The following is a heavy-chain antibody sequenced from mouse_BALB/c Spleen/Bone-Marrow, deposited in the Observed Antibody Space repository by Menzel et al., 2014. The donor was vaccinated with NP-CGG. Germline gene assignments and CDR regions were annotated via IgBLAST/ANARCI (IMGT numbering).Heavy chain of an antibody. V-gene: IGHV7-3*02. CDR1: GFTFTDYY. J-gene: IGHJ2*01. CDR2: IRNKAYGYTT. Sequence: EVQLVESGGGLVQPGGSLRLSCATSGFTFTDYYMNWVRQPPGKALEWLAFIRNKAYGYTTEYSASVKGRFTISRDNSQNILYLQMNPLRAEDSATYYCARDMGGLLFDSWGQGTTLSVSS. D-gene: IGHD1-1*01. CDR3: ARDMGGLLFDS.